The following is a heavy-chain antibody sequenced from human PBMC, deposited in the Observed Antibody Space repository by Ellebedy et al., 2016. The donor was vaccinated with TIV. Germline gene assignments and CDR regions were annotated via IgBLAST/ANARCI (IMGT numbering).Heavy chain of an antibody. CDR2: ISYDGSNK. J-gene: IGHJ4*02. Sequence: GESLKISCAASGFTFSSYVMHWVRQAPGKGLEWVASISYDGSNKYYADAVKGRFAISRDNAKNSLYLQMNSLRAEDTAVYYCARSRYCSSASRGFLDYWGQGALVTVSS. CDR3: ARSRYCSSASRGFLDY. V-gene: IGHV3-30*09. D-gene: IGHD2-2*01. CDR1: GFTFSSYV.